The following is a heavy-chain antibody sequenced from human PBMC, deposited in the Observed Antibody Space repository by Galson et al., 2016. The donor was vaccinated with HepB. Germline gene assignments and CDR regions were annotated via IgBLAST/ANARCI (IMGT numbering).Heavy chain of an antibody. V-gene: IGHV3-48*01. CDR3: ARIGGSLGMDV. Sequence: SLRLSCAASGFIFNSYSMNWVRQAPGKGLEWISYISSGSNSMYYADSVKGRFTISRDNSKNTLYLQTNSLTAEDTAVYYCARIGGSLGMDVWGQGTTVTVSS. J-gene: IGHJ6*02. CDR1: GFIFNSYS. D-gene: IGHD2-15*01. CDR2: ISSGSNSM.